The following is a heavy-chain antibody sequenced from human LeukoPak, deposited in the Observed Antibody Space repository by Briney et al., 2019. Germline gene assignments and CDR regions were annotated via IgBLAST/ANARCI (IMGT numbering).Heavy chain of an antibody. V-gene: IGHV3-23*01. CDR2: ISGSGGST. CDR1: GFTFSSYA. Sequence: GGSLRLSCAASGFTFSSYAMSWVRQAPGKGLEWVSAISGSGGSTYYADSVKGRFTISRDNSKNTLYLQMNSPRAEDTAVYYCATGGNRPQPIDYWGQGTLVTVSS. J-gene: IGHJ4*02. D-gene: IGHD4-4*01. CDR3: ATGGNRPQPIDY.